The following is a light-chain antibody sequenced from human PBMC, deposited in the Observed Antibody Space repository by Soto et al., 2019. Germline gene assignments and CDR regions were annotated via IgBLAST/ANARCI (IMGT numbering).Light chain of an antibody. V-gene: IGKV4-1*01. J-gene: IGKJ2*01. CDR3: QQYYTTPYT. CDR2: WAS. CDR1: QSVLYSANNKNY. Sequence: DIVMTQSPDSLTVSLGERATINCKSSQSVLYSANNKNYLAWYQQKPGQPPKLLIYWASTRDSGVPDRFSGSGSGTDFTLTISSLKAEDVAVYYCQQYYTTPYTFGQGTKLDIK.